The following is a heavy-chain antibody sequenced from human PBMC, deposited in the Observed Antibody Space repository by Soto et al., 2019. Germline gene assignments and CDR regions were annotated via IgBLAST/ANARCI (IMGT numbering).Heavy chain of an antibody. CDR2: IYNSGRY. CDR1: GGFI. D-gene: IGHD1-1*01. CDR3: ARTLPNRQLFDS. J-gene: IGHJ4*02. V-gene: IGHV4-59*01. Sequence: PSETLSLTCTVSGGFIWGWIRQSPDRGLEWIGYIYNSGRYNYNPSLESRLTISIDTSKNQFSLRLASVTAADTAVYYCARTLPNRQLFDSWSQGTLVTVS.